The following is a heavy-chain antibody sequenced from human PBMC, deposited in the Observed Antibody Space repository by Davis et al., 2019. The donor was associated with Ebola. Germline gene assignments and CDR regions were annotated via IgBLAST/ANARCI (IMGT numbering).Heavy chain of an antibody. J-gene: IGHJ6*02. CDR3: ARVGTTYYDFWSGYSEPYGMDV. V-gene: IGHV4-59*01. Sequence: MPSETLSLTCTVSGGSISSYYWSWIRQPPGKGLEWIGYIYYSGNTNYNPSLKSRVTISVDTSKNQFSLKLSSVTAADTAVYYCARVGTTYYDFWSGYSEPYGMDVWGQGTTVTVSS. CDR1: GGSISSYY. CDR2: IYYSGNT. D-gene: IGHD3-3*01.